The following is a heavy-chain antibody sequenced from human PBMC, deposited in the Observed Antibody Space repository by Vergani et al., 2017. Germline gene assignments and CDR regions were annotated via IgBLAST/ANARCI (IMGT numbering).Heavy chain of an antibody. CDR3: AKDRPRDWETPLFLFDY. J-gene: IGHJ4*02. V-gene: IGHV3-23*01. CDR1: GFTFTSYG. Sequence: EVQLLESGGGLVQPGESPRLSCTVSGFTFTSYGISWVRQAPGKGLEWVSGISASGGSTYYTDSVKGRFIISRDISKNTLYLQMSSLRADDTAVYYCAKDRPRDWETPLFLFDYWGQGTLVAVSS. D-gene: IGHD1-26*01. CDR2: ISASGGST.